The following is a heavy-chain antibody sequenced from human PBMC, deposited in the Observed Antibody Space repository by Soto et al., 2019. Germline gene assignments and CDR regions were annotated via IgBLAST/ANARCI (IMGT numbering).Heavy chain of an antibody. J-gene: IGHJ4*02. CDR1: GWSCSGYY. Sequence: LFLTFAVYGWSCSGYYCSWIRQPPGKALEWIGEINDSGSTNYNPSLKRRVTISVDTSKNQFSLKLSSVTAADTAVYYCARRGIPRPPFDYWGQGTLVTVSS. CDR3: ARRGIPRPPFDY. D-gene: IGHD2-21*01. CDR2: INDSGST. V-gene: IGHV4-34*01.